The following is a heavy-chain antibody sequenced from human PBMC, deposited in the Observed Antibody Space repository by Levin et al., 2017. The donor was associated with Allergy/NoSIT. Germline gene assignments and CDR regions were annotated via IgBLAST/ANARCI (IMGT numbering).Heavy chain of an antibody. V-gene: IGHV4-59*01. J-gene: IGHJ4*02. Sequence: PSETLSLTCTVSGDSISSYYWSWIRQPPGKGLEWIGYIYYSGSTNYNPSLQSRVSMSVDSSKNNISLKLSSVTAADTAVYYCARHTTMAHFDYWGQGTLVTVSS. CDR1: GDSISSYY. CDR2: IYYSGST. CDR3: ARHTTMAHFDY. D-gene: IGHD5-18*01.